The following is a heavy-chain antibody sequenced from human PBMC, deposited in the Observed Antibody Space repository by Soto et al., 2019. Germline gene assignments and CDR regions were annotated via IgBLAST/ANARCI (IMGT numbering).Heavy chain of an antibody. Sequence: ASVKVSCKASGYTFTSYGISWVRQAPGQGLEWMGWISAYNGNTNYAQKLQGRVTMTTDTSTSTAYMEMMSLRSDVIVVYYCARNKVTTRISGAFDIWGQGTMVTVSS. CDR3: ARNKVTTRISGAFDI. CDR2: ISAYNGNT. V-gene: IGHV1-18*03. D-gene: IGHD4-17*01. CDR1: GYTFTSYG. J-gene: IGHJ3*02.